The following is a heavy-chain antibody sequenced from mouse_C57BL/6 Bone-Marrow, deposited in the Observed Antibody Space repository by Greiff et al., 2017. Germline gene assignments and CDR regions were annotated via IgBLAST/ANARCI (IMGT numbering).Heavy chain of an antibody. CDR3: VSAFYYDYDYAMDY. CDR1: GFTFNTYA. D-gene: IGHD2-4*01. CDR2: IRSKSSNYAT. Sequence: DVHLVESGGGLVQPKGSLKLSCAASGFTFNTYAMHWVRQAPGKGLEWVARIRSKSSNYATYYADSVKDRFTISRDDSQSMLYLQMNNLKTEDTAMYYCVSAFYYDYDYAMDYWGQGTSVTVSS. J-gene: IGHJ4*01. V-gene: IGHV10-3*01.